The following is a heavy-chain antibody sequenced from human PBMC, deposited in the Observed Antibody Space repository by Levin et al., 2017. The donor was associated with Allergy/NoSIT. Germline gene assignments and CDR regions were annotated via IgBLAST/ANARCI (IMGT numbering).Heavy chain of an antibody. CDR3: TRSLLTGYYRNAFDI. J-gene: IGHJ3*02. CDR1: GFTFGDYA. V-gene: IGHV3-49*03. CDR2: IRSKAYGGTT. D-gene: IGHD3-9*01. Sequence: AGVSLRLSCTASGFTFGDYAMSWFRQAPGKGLEWVGFIRSKAYGGTTEYAASVKGRFTISRDDSKSIAYLQMNSLKTEDTAVYYCTRSLLTGYYRNAFDIWGQGTMVTVSS.